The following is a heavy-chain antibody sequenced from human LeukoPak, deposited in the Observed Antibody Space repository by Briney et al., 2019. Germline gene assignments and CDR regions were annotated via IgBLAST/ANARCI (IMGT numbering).Heavy chain of an antibody. CDR2: INHSGST. CDR3: ARGDSSSSGPRWFDP. V-gene: IGHV4-34*01. J-gene: IGHJ5*02. Sequence: PSETLSLTCAVYGVSFSGYYWSWIRQPPGKGLEWIGEINHSGSTNYNPSLKSRVTISVDTSKNQFSLKLSSVTAADTAVYYCARGDSSSSGPRWFDPWGQGTLVTVSS. D-gene: IGHD6-6*01. CDR1: GVSFSGYY.